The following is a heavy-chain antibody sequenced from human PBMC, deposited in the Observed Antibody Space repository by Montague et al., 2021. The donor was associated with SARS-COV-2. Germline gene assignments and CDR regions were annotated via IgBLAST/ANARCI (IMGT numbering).Heavy chain of an antibody. J-gene: IGHJ4*02. CDR3: ARAYCSSTSCYPIDY. Sequence: CAISGDSVSSTSAAWNWIRQSPSRGLEWLGRTYFTSKWSSECALXVKSRLIISPDTSKNQFSLRLMSVTPDDTAVYYCARAYCSSTSCYPIDYWSQGTLVTVSS. CDR2: TYFTSKWSS. D-gene: IGHD2-2*01. CDR1: GDSVSSTSAA. V-gene: IGHV6-1*01.